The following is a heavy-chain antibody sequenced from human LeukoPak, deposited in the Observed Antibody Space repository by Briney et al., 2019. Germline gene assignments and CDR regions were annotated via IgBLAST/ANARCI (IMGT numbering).Heavy chain of an antibody. V-gene: IGHV1-69*01. J-gene: IGHJ4*02. D-gene: IGHD3-9*01. Sequence: PQASLKVSCKASGGTFSSYAISWVRQAPGQGLEWMGGIIPIFGTANYAQKFQGRVTITADESTSTAYMELSSLRSEDTAVYYCARATQRGYYDILTGYYSGFDYWGQGTLVTVSS. CDR2: IIPIFGTA. CDR1: GGTFSSYA. CDR3: ARATQRGYYDILTGYYSGFDY.